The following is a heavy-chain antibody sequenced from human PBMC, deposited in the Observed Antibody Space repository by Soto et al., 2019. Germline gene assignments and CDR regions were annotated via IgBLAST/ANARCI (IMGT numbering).Heavy chain of an antibody. Sequence: GGSLRLSCAASGFTFSTYRMNWVRQAPGKGLEWVSHISDSSGTIYYADSVKGRFTISRDNAKSSLYLQMNSLRDEDTAVYYCARDSYYYDGSGCQGRFDPWGQGTLVTVSS. CDR2: ISDSSGTI. CDR1: GFTFSTYR. J-gene: IGHJ5*02. D-gene: IGHD3-22*01. V-gene: IGHV3-48*02. CDR3: ARDSYYYDGSGCQGRFDP.